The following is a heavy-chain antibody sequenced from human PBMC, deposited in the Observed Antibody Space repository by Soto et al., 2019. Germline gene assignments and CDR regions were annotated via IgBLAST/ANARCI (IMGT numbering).Heavy chain of an antibody. V-gene: IGHV1-2*04. CDR2: INPNSGGT. D-gene: IGHD3-22*01. CDR3: ARAPYTYYYDSSGIFDY. CDR1: GYTFTGYY. J-gene: IGHJ4*02. Sequence: GASVKVSGKASGYTFTGYYMHWVRQAPGQGLEWMGWINPNSGGTNYAQKFQGWVTMTRDTSISTAYMELSRLRSDDTAVYYCARAPYTYYYDSSGIFDYWGQGTLVTVSS.